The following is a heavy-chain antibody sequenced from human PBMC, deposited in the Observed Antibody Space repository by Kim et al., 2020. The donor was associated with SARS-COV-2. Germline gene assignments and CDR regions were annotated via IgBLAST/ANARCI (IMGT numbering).Heavy chain of an antibody. V-gene: IGHV4-59*01. CDR2: T. J-gene: IGHJ3*01. D-gene: IGHD2-2*02. Sequence: TNTNPSLESRATISRDTSKNQFSLRLTSVTAADSAVYYCARAGIPGAFDVWGQGTTVTVSS. CDR3: ARAGIPGAFDV.